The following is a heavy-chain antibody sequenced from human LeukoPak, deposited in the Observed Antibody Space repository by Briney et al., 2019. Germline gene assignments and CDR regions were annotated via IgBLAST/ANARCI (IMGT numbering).Heavy chain of an antibody. D-gene: IGHD3/OR15-3a*01. CDR1: GYTFTCYY. CDR2: IIPNSGGT. J-gene: IGHJ6*03. Sequence: ASVKVSCKASGYTFTCYYIHWVRQARGQGLEWMGWIIPNSGGTNYAQKFQGRVTMTRDTSISTSYMEQSRLRSDDTAVYYCARDQGPAGLGEPEYYYYYYMDVWGKGTTVTVSS. V-gene: IGHV1-2*02. CDR3: ARDQGPAGLGEPEYYYYYYMDV.